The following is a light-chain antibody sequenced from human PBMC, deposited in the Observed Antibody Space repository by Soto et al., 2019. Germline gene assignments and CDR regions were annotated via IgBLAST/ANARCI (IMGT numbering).Light chain of an antibody. CDR2: NIF. J-gene: IGKJ1*01. CDR1: QSVSNN. CDR3: QQSYGDRT. Sequence: DIQMTQSPSSLSASVGDRVTITCRASQSVSNNLNWYQQKPGKAPNLLIYNIFNLQYGVSSRFSGSGSETDFTLTISNLQREDLATYYCQQSYGDRTFGQGTKVEIK. V-gene: IGKV1-39*01.